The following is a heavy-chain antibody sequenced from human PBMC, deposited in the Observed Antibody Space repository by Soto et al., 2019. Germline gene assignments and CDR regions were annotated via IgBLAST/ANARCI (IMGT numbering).Heavy chain of an antibody. Sequence: PGGSLRLSCTASGFTFSNAWINWVRQAPGKGLEWVGRVKSKTHGGTTDYAEPVKGRFAISRDDSNNMVYLQMNSLKIEDTAVFYCVKEMVAAAYVETSPFDFGGQEPLVPVSS. CDR2: VKSKTHGGTT. D-gene: IGHD2-15*01. CDR1: GFTFSNAW. V-gene: IGHV3-15*07. J-gene: IGHJ4*02. CDR3: VKEMVAAAYVETSPFDF.